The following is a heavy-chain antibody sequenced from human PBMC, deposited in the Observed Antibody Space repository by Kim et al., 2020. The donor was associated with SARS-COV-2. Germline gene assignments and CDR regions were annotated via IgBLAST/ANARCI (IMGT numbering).Heavy chain of an antibody. CDR2: NAGHT. CDR3: ARFGSFDY. Sequence: NAGHTDYAQSGKGQVTSSRHTSRSTLYLQMHGLRPADTAVYYCARFGSFDYWGQGALVTVSS. V-gene: IGHV3-53*04. J-gene: IGHJ4*02. D-gene: IGHD3-10*01.